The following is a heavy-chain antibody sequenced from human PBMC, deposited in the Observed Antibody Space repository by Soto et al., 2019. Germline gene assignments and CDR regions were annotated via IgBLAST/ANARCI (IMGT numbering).Heavy chain of an antibody. CDR3: AKMAHDFSSGAIDY. J-gene: IGHJ4*02. CDR2: ISGSGGST. D-gene: IGHD3-3*01. CDR1: GFTFSSYA. V-gene: IGHV3-23*01. Sequence: HPGGSLRLSCAASGFTFSSYAMSWVRQAPGKGLEWVSAISGSGGSTYNADSVKGRFTISRDNSKNTLYLQMNSLRAEDTAVYYCAKMAHDFSSGAIDYWGQGILLSVSS.